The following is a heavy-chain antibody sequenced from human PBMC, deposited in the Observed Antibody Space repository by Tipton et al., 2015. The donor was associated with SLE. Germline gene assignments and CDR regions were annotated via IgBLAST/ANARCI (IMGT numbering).Heavy chain of an antibody. D-gene: IGHD5-12*01. V-gene: IGHV4-38-2*01. CDR3: ARGILTTIDFRGYYYYIDV. CDR2: VYRTA. J-gene: IGHJ6*03. CDR1: GYSISSGYY. Sequence: TLSLTCAVSGYSISSGYYWGWIRQSPVKGLEWIGIVYRTAYYNPSLKSRVTVSVETSKNEVSLKLSSVTAADTAVYYCARGILTTIDFRGYYYYIDVWGKGTTVTVSS.